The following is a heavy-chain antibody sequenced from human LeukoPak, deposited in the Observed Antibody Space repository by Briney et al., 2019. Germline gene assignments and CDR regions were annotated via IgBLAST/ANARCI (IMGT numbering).Heavy chain of an antibody. CDR2: IYYSGST. D-gene: IGHD5-18*01. J-gene: IGHJ4*02. CDR1: GGSISSSSYY. V-gene: IGHV4-39*07. Sequence: PSETLSLTCTVSGGSISSSSYYWGWLRQPPGKGLEWIGSIYYSGSTYYNPSLKSRVTISVDTSKNQFSLKLSSVTAADTAVYYCASGGSYGPFDYWGQGTLVTVSS. CDR3: ASGGSYGPFDY.